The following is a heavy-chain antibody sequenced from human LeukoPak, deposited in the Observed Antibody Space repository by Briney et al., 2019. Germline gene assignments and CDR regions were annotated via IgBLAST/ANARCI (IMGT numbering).Heavy chain of an antibody. J-gene: IGHJ5*02. V-gene: IGHV4-34*01. D-gene: IGHD2-2*03. CDR3: ARGSPGWISWFDP. Sequence: SETLSLTCAVYGGSFSGYYWSWIRQPPGKGLEWIGEINHSGSTNYNPSLKGRVTISVDTSKNQFSLKLSSVTAADTAVYYCARGSPGWISWFDPWGQGTLVTVSS. CDR1: GGSFSGYY. CDR2: INHSGST.